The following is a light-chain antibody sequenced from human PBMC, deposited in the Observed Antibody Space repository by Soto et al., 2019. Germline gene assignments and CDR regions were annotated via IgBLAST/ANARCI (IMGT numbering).Light chain of an antibody. Sequence: EIVLTQSPGTLSLSPGERATLSCRANQSFTGGYLAWFQQKPGQAPRLLIYGASTRATGIPDRFSGSGSGTDFTLTISSLQPEDLATFYCQQSYTVPHTFGQGTKVEI. CDR1: QSFTGGY. CDR2: GAS. CDR3: QQSYTVPHT. J-gene: IGKJ2*01. V-gene: IGKV3-20*01.